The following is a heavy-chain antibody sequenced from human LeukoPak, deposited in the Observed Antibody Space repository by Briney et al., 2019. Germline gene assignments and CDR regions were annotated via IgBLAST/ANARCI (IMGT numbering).Heavy chain of an antibody. V-gene: IGHV3-74*01. CDR2: INSDGSST. CDR1: GFTFSSYG. CDR3: ARDSEIQLWLGANWFDP. Sequence: GGSLRLSCAASGFTFSSYGMHWVRQAPGKGLVWVSRINSDGSSTSYADSVKGRFTISRDNAKNTLYLQMNSLRAEDTAVYYCARDSEIQLWLGANWFDPWGQGTLVTVSS. J-gene: IGHJ5*02. D-gene: IGHD5-18*01.